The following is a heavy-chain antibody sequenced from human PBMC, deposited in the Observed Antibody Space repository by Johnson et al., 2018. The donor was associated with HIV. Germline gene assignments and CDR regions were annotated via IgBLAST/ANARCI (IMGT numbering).Heavy chain of an antibody. Sequence: QVQLVESGGGLVQPGGSLRLSCAASGFTFSSYDMHWVRQAPGKGLEWVAFIRYDGSNKYSAASVKGRFTISRDNSKTTLHLQMNSRSAEDTAAYYCARRGVGATTDAFDIWGRGTMVTVYS. CDR2: IRYDGSNK. CDR3: ARRGVGATTDAFDI. D-gene: IGHD1-26*01. CDR1: GFTFSSYD. V-gene: IGHV3-30*02. J-gene: IGHJ3*02.